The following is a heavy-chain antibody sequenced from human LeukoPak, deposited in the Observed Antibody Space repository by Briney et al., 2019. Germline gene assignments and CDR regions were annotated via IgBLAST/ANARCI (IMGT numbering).Heavy chain of an antibody. V-gene: IGHV4-61*05. CDR1: GGSISSSSYY. CDR3: ARAIPAASNWFDP. CDR2: IYTSGST. D-gene: IGHD2-2*01. Sequence: SETLSLTCTVSGGSISSSSYYWGWIRQPPGKGLEWIGRIYTSGSTNYNPSLKSRVTMSVDTSKNQFSLKLSSVTAADTAVYYCARAIPAASNWFDPWGQGTLVTVSS. J-gene: IGHJ5*02.